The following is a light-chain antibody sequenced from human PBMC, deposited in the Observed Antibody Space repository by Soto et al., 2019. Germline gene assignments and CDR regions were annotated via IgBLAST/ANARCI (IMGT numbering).Light chain of an antibody. CDR3: QQYDTSPPA. Sequence: EIVLAQSPGTLSLSPGARATLSCRASQSVGNRYLAWHQQKPRQAPRLLVYGASSRATAIPDRFSGSGSETDFALTISRLEPEDVAVNYCQQYDTSPPAFGQGNKVELK. CDR1: QSVGNRY. CDR2: GAS. J-gene: IGKJ1*01. V-gene: IGKV3-20*01.